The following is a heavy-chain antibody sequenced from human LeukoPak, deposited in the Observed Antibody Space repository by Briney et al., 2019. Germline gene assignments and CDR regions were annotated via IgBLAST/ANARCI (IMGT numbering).Heavy chain of an antibody. Sequence: PSETLSLTCVVSGGSVTSAAYCWSWIRQPPGKGLEWIGYIYYTGSTYYNPSLRGRVAISLDRSKNQFSLNLTSLTAADTAVYYCARGSVQAPTPAGSWPYFASWGQGTLVSVSS. V-gene: IGHV4-30-2*01. J-gene: IGHJ4*02. D-gene: IGHD5/OR15-5a*01. CDR3: ARGSVQAPTPAGSWPYFAS. CDR1: GGSVTSAAYC. CDR2: IYYTGST.